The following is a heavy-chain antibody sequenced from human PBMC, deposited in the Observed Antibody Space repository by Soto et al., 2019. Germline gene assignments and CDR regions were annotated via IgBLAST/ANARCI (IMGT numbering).Heavy chain of an antibody. Sequence: SETLSLTCNVSGGSISSGRYYWSWIRQHPGKGLEWIGYIYYSGSTYYNPSLKSRVTISVDTSKNQFSLELSSVTAADTAVYYCARVGIFGVVMGFAYWGQGTLVTVSS. CDR3: ARVGIFGVVMGFAY. CDR1: GGSISSGRYY. D-gene: IGHD3-3*01. CDR2: IYYSGST. V-gene: IGHV4-30-4*08. J-gene: IGHJ4*02.